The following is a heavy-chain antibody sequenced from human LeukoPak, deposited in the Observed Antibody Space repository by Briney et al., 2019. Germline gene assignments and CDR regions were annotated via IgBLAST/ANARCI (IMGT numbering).Heavy chain of an antibody. J-gene: IGHJ4*02. Sequence: GRSLRLSCAASGFTFSSYGMHWVRQAPGKGLEWVAVIWYDGSKKYYADSVKGRFTISRDNSKNTLYLQMNSLRAEDTAVYYCAKDDSGYDSGITDYWGQGTLVTVSS. CDR3: AKDDSGYDSGITDY. CDR1: GFTFSSYG. D-gene: IGHD5-12*01. CDR2: IWYDGSKK. V-gene: IGHV3-33*06.